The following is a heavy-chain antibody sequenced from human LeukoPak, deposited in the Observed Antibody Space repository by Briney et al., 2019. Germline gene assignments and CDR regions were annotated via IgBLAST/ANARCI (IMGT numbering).Heavy chain of an antibody. CDR1: GFTFSSYS. CDR3: ARDNDLLPYFDWPLDY. CDR2: ISSSSSYI. Sequence: GGSLRLSCAASGFTFSSYSMNWVRQAPGKGLEWVSSISSSSSYIYYADSVKGRFTISRDNAKNSLYLQMNSLRAEDTAVYYCARDNDLLPYFDWPLDYWGQGTLVTVSS. J-gene: IGHJ4*02. V-gene: IGHV3-21*01. D-gene: IGHD3-9*01.